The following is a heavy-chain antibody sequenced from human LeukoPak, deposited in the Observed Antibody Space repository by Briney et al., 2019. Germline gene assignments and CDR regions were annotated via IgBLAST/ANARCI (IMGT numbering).Heavy chain of an antibody. CDR1: GYTFTDYY. V-gene: IGHV1-2*02. CDR2: INPNSGGT. D-gene: IGHD6-19*01. Sequence: ASVKVSCKASGYTFTDYYIHWVRQAPGQGLEWMGWINPNSGGTNSAQKFQGRVTMTKDTSISTAYMELSRLSSDDTAVYFCARAIAVVDYWGQGTLVTVSS. J-gene: IGHJ4*02. CDR3: ARAIAVVDY.